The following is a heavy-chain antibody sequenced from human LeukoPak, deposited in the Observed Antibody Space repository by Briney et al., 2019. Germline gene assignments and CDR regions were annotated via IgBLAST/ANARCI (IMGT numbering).Heavy chain of an antibody. CDR1: GGSISSYY. CDR3: ARGSPGYCSSTSCYVNFDY. D-gene: IGHD2-2*03. V-gene: IGHV4-59*01. CDR2: IYYSGST. Sequence: SETLSLTCTVSGGSISSYYWSWIRQPPGKGLEWIGYIYYSGSTSYNPSLKSRVTISVDTSKNQFSLKLSSVTAADTAVYYCARGSPGYCSSTSCYVNFDYWGQGTLVTVSS. J-gene: IGHJ4*02.